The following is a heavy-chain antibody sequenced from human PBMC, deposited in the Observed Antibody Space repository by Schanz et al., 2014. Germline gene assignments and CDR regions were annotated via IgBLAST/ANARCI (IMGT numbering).Heavy chain of an antibody. CDR1: GGTFSSYT. D-gene: IGHD2-2*01. Sequence: QVQLVQSGAEVKKPGSSVKVSCKASGGTFSSYTISWVRQAPGQGPEWMGRIIPILGIGNDAQKFQGRVTITADKSTSTAYMELSRLRPDATAIYYCVRAVGPAALHGDWFDPWGQGTLVTVAS. V-gene: IGHV1-69*09. CDR3: VRAVGPAALHGDWFDP. CDR2: IIPILGIG. J-gene: IGHJ5*02.